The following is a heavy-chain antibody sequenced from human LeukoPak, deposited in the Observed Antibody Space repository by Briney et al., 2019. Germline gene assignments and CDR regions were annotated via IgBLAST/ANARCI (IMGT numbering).Heavy chain of an antibody. CDR3: AKGVYGDHPHYSDY. CDR1: GFAFSSFA. D-gene: IGHD4-17*01. J-gene: IGHJ4*02. V-gene: IGHV3-23*01. CDR2: ISGDATTT. Sequence: PGGSLRLPCAASGFAFSSFAMNWVRQAPGKGLQWVSAISGDATTTSYPDSLTGRFTISRDNSRNTLYPQMNSLRADDTAVYYCAKGVYGDHPHYSDYWGQGTLVIVSS.